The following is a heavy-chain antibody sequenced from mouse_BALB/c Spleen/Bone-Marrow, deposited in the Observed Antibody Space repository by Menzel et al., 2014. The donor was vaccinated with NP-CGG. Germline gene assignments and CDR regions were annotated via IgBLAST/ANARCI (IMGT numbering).Heavy chain of an antibody. J-gene: IGHJ4*01. D-gene: IGHD1-1*01. Sequence: EVQLVERGGGEGENEKKRKIDCTASGFTFSSFGMHWVRQAPEKGLEWVAYISSGQNTKYYADTVKGRFTISRDNPKNTLFLQMTSLRSEDTAMYYCARVNYGFSFYYAMDYWGQGTSVTVSS. CDR3: ARVNYGFSFYYAMDY. CDR2: ISSGQNTK. CDR1: GFTFSSFG. V-gene: IGHV5-17*02.